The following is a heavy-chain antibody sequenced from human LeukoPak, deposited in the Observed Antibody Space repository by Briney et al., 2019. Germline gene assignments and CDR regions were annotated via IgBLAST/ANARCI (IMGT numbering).Heavy chain of an antibody. CDR1: GFTFSSHA. V-gene: IGHV3-23*01. J-gene: IGHJ4*02. CDR2: ISGSGGST. D-gene: IGHD6-19*01. CDR3: AQQWLVLGAFDY. Sequence: GGSLRLSCAASGFTFSSHAMSWVRQASGKGLEWVSAISGSGGSTYYADSVKGRFTISRDNSKNTLYLQMNSLRAEDTAVYYCAQQWLVLGAFDYWGQGTLVTVSS.